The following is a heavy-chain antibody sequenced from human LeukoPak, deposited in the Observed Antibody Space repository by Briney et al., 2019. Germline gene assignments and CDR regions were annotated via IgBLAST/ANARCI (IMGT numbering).Heavy chain of an antibody. V-gene: IGHV3-30*18. CDR3: AKILTATTAGGLGD. D-gene: IGHD4-17*01. CDR1: GFTFSSYG. CDR2: ISYDGDNK. Sequence: PGGSLRLSCAASGFTFSSYGMHWVRQSPGKGLEWVAVISYDGDNKYYADSVKGRFTISRDNSKNTLYLQMNSLRVEDTAVYYCAKILTATTAGGLGDWGQGTLVTVSS. J-gene: IGHJ4*02.